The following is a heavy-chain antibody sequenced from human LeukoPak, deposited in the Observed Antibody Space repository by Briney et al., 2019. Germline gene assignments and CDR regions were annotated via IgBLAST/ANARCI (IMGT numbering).Heavy chain of an antibody. D-gene: IGHD3-16*01. CDR1: GFTFSSYG. J-gene: IGHJ3*02. CDR3: AKSMGASPPVDAFDI. V-gene: IGHV3-33*06. CDR2: IWYDGSNK. Sequence: GRSLRLSCAASGFTFSSYGMHWVRQAPGKGLEWVAVIWYDGSNKYYADSVKGRFTISRDNSKNTLYLQMNSLRAEDTAVYYCAKSMGASPPVDAFDIWGQGTMVTVSS.